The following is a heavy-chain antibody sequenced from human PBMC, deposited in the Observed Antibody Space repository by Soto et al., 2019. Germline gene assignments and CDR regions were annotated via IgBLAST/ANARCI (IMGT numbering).Heavy chain of an antibody. CDR2: INHSGST. V-gene: IGHV4-34*01. J-gene: IGHJ5*02. CDR3: ARTYGSGSYYRRRWFDP. Sequence: QVQLQQWGAGLLKPSETLSLTCAVYGGSFSGYYWSWIRQPPGKGLEWIGEINHSGSTNYNPSLNSRVTISVDTSKNQFSLKLSSVTAADTAVYYCARTYGSGSYYRRRWFDPWGQGTLVTVSS. CDR1: GGSFSGYY. D-gene: IGHD3-10*01.